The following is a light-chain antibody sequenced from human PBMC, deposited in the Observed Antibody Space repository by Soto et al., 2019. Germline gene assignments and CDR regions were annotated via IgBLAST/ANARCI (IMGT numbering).Light chain of an antibody. CDR2: DVS. V-gene: IGLV2-14*03. Sequence: QSALTQPASVSASPGQSITISCTGTSSDIGGYNYVSWYQQHPGKAPKLMISDVSNRPSGVSDRFSGSKSGNTASLTISGLQAEDEADYYCQSYDSSLSTWVFGGGTKLTVL. CDR3: QSYDSSLSTWV. J-gene: IGLJ3*02. CDR1: SSDIGGYNY.